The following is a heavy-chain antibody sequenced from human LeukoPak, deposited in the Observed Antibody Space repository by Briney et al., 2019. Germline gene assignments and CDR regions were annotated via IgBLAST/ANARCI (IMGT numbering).Heavy chain of an antibody. D-gene: IGHD3-10*01. J-gene: IGHJ4*02. CDR2: IYHSGST. V-gene: IGHV4-38-2*02. Sequence: SETLSLTCTVSGYSISSGYYWGWIRQPPGKGLEWIGSIYHSGSTYYNPSLKSRVTISVDTSKNQFSLKLSSATAADTAVYYCARDRPTGSYFPYFDYWGQGTLVTVSS. CDR3: ARDRPTGSYFPYFDY. CDR1: GYSISSGYY.